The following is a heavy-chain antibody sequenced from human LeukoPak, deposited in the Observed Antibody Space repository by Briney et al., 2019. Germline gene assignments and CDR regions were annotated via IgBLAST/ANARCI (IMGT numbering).Heavy chain of an antibody. J-gene: IGHJ6*02. CDR3: ARDRVGWFGEEPNGMDV. CDR2: MNPNSGNT. V-gene: IGHV1-8*01. D-gene: IGHD3-10*01. CDR1: GYTFTSYD. Sequence: ASVKVSCKASGYTFTSYDINWVRQATGQGLEWMGWMNPNSGNTGYAQKFQGRVTTTRNTSIGTAYMELRSLRSDDTAVYYCARDRVGWFGEEPNGMDVWDQGTTVTVSS.